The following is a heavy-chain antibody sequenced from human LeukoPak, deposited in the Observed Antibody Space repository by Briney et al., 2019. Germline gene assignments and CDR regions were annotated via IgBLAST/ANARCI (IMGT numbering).Heavy chain of an antibody. CDR3: AREFSLGRGYYI. CDR1: GFTFDDYA. J-gene: IGHJ4*02. D-gene: IGHD3-3*01. V-gene: IGHV3-9*01. CDR2: ISWDSETQ. Sequence: GTSLRLSCVATGFTFDDYAMHWVRQGPGKALEWVSGISWDSETQDYVDFVKGRFTISRDNAKNSLYLQMNSLGAEDTAVYYCAREFSLGRGYYIWGQGTLVTVSS.